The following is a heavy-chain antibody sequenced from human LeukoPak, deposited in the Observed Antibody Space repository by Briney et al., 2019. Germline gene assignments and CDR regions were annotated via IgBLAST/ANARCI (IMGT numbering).Heavy chain of an antibody. CDR2: IYHAGSK. CDR1: GFTFSDYN. J-gene: IGHJ2*01. CDR3: ARRDSHSYAESWYFDL. D-gene: IGHD5-18*01. V-gene: IGHV4-38-2*01. Sequence: GSLRLSCAASGFTFSDYNMRWIRQSPGKGLEWIGTIYHAGSKYYNPSLESRFAIYVDTSKNQFYLELTSVTAADKGVYYCARRDSHSYAESWYFDLWGRGTLVTVSS.